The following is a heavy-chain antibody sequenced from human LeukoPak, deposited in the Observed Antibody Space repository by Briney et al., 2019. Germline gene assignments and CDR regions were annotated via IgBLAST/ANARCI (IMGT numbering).Heavy chain of an antibody. CDR1: GFTFSSHW. CDR2: INRGGSGI. Sequence: GGSLRLSCAVSGFTFSSHWMHWVRQAPGEGLVWVSRINRGGSGISYADSVKGRFTISRDNAKNTLYLQMNTLRGEHTAVYYCARAVEGLQSYAFDIWGQGPKVPVSS. CDR3: ARAVEGLQSYAFDI. J-gene: IGHJ3*02. V-gene: IGHV3-74*01. D-gene: IGHD4-11*01.